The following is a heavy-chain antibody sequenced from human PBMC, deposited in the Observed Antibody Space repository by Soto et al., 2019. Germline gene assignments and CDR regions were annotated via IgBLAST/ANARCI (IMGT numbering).Heavy chain of an antibody. J-gene: IGHJ4*02. D-gene: IGHD3-3*01. CDR3: AKFRVFTIFGVVTSPFDY. CDR2: ISGSGGST. Sequence: GGSLRLSCAASGFTFSSYAMSWVRQAPGKGLEWVSAISGSGGSTYYADSVKGRFTSSRDNSKNTLYLQMNSLRAEDTAVYYCAKFRVFTIFGVVTSPFDYWGQGTLVTVSS. V-gene: IGHV3-23*01. CDR1: GFTFSSYA.